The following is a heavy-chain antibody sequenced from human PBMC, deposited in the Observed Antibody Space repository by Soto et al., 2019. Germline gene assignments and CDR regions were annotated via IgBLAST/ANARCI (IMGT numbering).Heavy chain of an antibody. CDR2: ISYDGSNK. CDR3: ARDSRVGGFDY. J-gene: IGHJ4*02. CDR1: GFTFSSYA. V-gene: IGHV3-30-3*01. D-gene: IGHD3-16*01. Sequence: QVQLVESGGGVVQPGRSLRLSCAASGFTFSSYAMHWVRQAPGKGLEWVAVISYDGSNKYYADSVKGRFTISRDNSKNPLYRQMNGLRAEDTAVYYCARDSRVGGFDYWGQGTLVTVSS.